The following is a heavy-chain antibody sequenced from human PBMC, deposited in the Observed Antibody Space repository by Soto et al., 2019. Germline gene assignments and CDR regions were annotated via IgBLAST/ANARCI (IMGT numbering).Heavy chain of an antibody. J-gene: IGHJ5*02. CDR3: ASSSITMVRGVDDP. CDR2: ISAYNGNT. V-gene: IGHV1-18*01. D-gene: IGHD3-10*01. Sequence: ASVKVSCKASGYTFTSYGISWVRQAPGQGLEWMGWISAYNGNTNYAQKLQGRVTMTTDTSTSTAYMELRSLRSDDTAVYYCASSSITMVRGVDDPCGQGTLVIV. CDR1: GYTFTSYG.